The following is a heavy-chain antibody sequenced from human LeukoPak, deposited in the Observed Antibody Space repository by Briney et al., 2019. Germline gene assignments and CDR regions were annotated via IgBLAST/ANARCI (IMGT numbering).Heavy chain of an antibody. Sequence: PGGSLRLSCAASGFTVSSNYMSWVRQAPGKGLEWVSVIYSGGSTYYADSVKGRFTISRDNSTNTLYLQMNSLRAEDTAVYYCARVPFPAFDYWGQGTLVTVSS. D-gene: IGHD2/OR15-2a*01. CDR3: ARVPFPAFDY. CDR2: IYSGGST. CDR1: GFTVSSNY. J-gene: IGHJ4*02. V-gene: IGHV3-66*01.